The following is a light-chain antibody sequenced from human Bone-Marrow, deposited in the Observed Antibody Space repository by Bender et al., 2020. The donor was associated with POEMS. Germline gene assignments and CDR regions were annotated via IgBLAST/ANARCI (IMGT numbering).Light chain of an antibody. CDR1: TSDIGSYNL. J-gene: IGLJ1*01. Sequence: QSALTQPASVSGSPGQSITISCSGSTSDIGSYNLVSWYQQHPGKAPKLIIYEGSERPSGVSNRFSGSKSGNTASLTISGLQAEDEADYYCCSYAAGYVFGTGTKVTVL. CDR2: EGS. V-gene: IGLV2-23*01. CDR3: CSYAAGYV.